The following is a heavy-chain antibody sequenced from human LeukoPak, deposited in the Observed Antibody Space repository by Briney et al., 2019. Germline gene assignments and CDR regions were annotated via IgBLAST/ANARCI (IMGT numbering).Heavy chain of an antibody. Sequence: AASVKVSCKASGCTFTTYGLSWVRQAPGQGLEWLGWISTYDDNIKYAQSLQGRLTLTIDTSTSTAYMELRSLTSDDTAVYYCARETYSNILTGTDYWGPGTLVTVSS. CDR1: GCTFTTYG. J-gene: IGHJ4*02. CDR2: ISTYDDNI. V-gene: IGHV1-18*01. D-gene: IGHD3-9*01. CDR3: ARETYSNILTGTDY.